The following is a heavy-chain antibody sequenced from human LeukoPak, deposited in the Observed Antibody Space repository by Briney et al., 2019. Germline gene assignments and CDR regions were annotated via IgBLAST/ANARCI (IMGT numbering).Heavy chain of an antibody. CDR2: IYYSGST. Sequence: SETLSLTCTVSGGSISSYYWSWIRQPPGNGLEWIGYIYYSGSTNYNPSLKSRVTISVDTSKNQFSLKLSSVTAADTAVYYCARKSGGVAGGFDYWGQGTLVTVSS. J-gene: IGHJ4*02. V-gene: IGHV4-59*01. D-gene: IGHD6-19*01. CDR1: GGSISSYY. CDR3: ARKSGGVAGGFDY.